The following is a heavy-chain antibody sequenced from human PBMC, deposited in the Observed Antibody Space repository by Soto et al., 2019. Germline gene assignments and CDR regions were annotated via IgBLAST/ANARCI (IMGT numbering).Heavy chain of an antibody. CDR3: ARDIDYNIDF. J-gene: IGHJ4*02. D-gene: IGHD4-4*01. Sequence: QVQLVQSAGELKKPGASLKVSCKTSGYTFTTYGVSWVRQAPGQGLEWLAWINANNGHTNYAQKFQGRVTVTADTSTATAYMELRSLTSDDTAVYYCARDIDYNIDFWGRGTLVTVSS. CDR1: GYTFTTYG. V-gene: IGHV1-18*04. CDR2: INANNGHT.